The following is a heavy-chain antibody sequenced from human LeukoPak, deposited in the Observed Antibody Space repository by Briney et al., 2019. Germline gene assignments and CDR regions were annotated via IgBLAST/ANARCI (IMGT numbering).Heavy chain of an antibody. CDR2: ISSDGSRV. CDR1: GFTFSDYW. Sequence: QLVESGGGLVQPGGSLTPSCAASGFTFSDYWMHWVRQAPGKGLVWVSRISSDGSRVTYADSVKGRFTISRDNAKNTLYLQMNSLRAEDTAVYYCARDGYYYDGSDSWGRSLVLFPFDYWGQGTLVTVSS. CDR3: ARDGYYYDGSDSWGRSLVLFPFDY. V-gene: IGHV3-74*01. D-gene: IGHD3-22*01. J-gene: IGHJ4*02.